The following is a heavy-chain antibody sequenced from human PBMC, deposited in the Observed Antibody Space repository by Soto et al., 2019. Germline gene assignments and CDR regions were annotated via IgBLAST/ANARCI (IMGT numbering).Heavy chain of an antibody. D-gene: IGHD6-19*01. CDR2: IYYSGST. V-gene: IGHV4-31*03. CDR1: GGSISSGGYY. CDR3: ARDMASSGWFDY. J-gene: IGHJ4*02. Sequence: SETLSLTCTVSGGSISSGGYYWSWIRQHPGKGLEWIGYIYYSGSTYYNPSLKSRVTISVDTSKNQFSLKLSSVTAADTAVYYCARDMASSGWFDYWGQGTLVTVSS.